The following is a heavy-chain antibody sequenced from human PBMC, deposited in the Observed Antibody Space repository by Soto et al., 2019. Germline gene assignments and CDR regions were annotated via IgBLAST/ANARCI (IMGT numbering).Heavy chain of an antibody. CDR2: ISYDGSNK. J-gene: IGHJ4*02. CDR1: GFTFSSYA. CDR3: ARDVGGVQLWPIPDY. V-gene: IGHV3-30-3*01. Sequence: QVQLVESGGGVVQPGRSLRLSCAASGFTFSSYAMHWVRQAPGKGLEWVAVISYDGSNKYYADSVKGRFTISRDNSKKTLYLQMSSLRAETTAVYYCARDVGGVQLWPIPDYWGQGTLVTVSS. D-gene: IGHD5-18*01.